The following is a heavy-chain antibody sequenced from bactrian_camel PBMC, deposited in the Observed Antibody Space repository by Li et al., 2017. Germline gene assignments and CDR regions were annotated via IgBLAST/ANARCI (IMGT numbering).Heavy chain of an antibody. D-gene: IGHD3*01. V-gene: IGHV3S9*01. CDR1: GYSSALPGYC. J-gene: IGHJ4*01. CDR2: IESNGST. Sequence: QLVESGGGSVQAGGSLKLSCATSGYSSALPGYCMGWFSQIPDKEREGVAGIESNGSTSYADSVKGRFTVSQDSAKNILYLQMHSLKPEDTAMYYCAAKTDYECSSGSWPGDPGHRL.